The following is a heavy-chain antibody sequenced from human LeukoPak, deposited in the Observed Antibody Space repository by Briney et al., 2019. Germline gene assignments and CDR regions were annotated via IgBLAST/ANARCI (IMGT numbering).Heavy chain of an antibody. Sequence: ASVKVSCKASGYTFTSYYMHWLRQAPGQGLEWMGIINPSGGSTSYAQKFQGRVTMTRDTYTSTVYMELSSLRSEDTAVYYCARDRLDHYYGSGSPNYYFDYWGQGTLVTVSS. J-gene: IGHJ4*02. CDR1: GYTFTSYY. V-gene: IGHV1-46*01. D-gene: IGHD3-10*01. CDR2: INPSGGST. CDR3: ARDRLDHYYGSGSPNYYFDY.